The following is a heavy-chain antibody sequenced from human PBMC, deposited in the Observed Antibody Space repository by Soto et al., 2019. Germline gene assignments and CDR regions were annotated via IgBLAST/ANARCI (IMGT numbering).Heavy chain of an antibody. V-gene: IGHV4-31*03. J-gene: IGHJ5*02. CDR3: ARGDYGASNWFDP. Sequence: SETLSLTCTVSGGSISSGGYYWSWIRQHPGKGLEWIGYIYYSGSTYYNPSLKSRVTISVDTSKNQFSLKLSSVTAADTAVYYCARGDYGASNWFDPWGQGTLVTVS. CDR2: IYYSGST. D-gene: IGHD4-17*01. CDR1: GGSISSGGYY.